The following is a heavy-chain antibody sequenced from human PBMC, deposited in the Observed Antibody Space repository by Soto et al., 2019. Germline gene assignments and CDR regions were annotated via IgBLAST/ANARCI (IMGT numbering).Heavy chain of an antibody. CDR2: IIPMYGPA. CDR3: ARVTSMVRGVIDNWFDP. CDR1: GGTFSSYA. Sequence: QVPLVQSGAEVKKPGSSVTVSCKASGGTFSSYAIHWVRQAPGQGLEWMGGIIPMYGPAKYAQRFQGRVTITADESPTTVYMELTGLTSQDTAVYYCARVTSMVRGVIDNWFDPWGHGTLVTVSS. V-gene: IGHV1-69*01. J-gene: IGHJ5*02. D-gene: IGHD3-10*01.